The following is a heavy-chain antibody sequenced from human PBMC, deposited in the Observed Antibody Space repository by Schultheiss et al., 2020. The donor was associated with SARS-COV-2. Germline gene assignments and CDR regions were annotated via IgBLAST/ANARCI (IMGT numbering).Heavy chain of an antibody. CDR2: ISGSGGST. Sequence: GGSLRLSCAASGFSFSDFEMNWVRQAPGKGLEWVSAISGSGGSTYYADSVKGRFTISRDNSKNTLYLQMNSLRAEDTAVYYCARRHSSGWVYFDYWGQGTLVTGSS. J-gene: IGHJ4*02. D-gene: IGHD6-19*01. V-gene: IGHV3-23*01. CDR1: GFSFSDFE. CDR3: ARRHSSGWVYFDY.